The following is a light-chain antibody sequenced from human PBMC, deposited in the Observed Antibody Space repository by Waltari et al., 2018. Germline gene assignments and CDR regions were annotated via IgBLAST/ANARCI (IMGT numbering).Light chain of an antibody. Sequence: QVVLTQSPSASASLGASVKLTCTLSSGHSSYAIAWHQQQPGKGPRYLMKVDNDGSHTKGDGIPDRFSGSRSGAERYLTISGLQSDDEADYYCQTWGTGIQVFGGGTKLTVL. CDR2: VDNDGSH. CDR3: QTWGTGIQV. V-gene: IGLV4-69*01. CDR1: SGHSSYA. J-gene: IGLJ3*02.